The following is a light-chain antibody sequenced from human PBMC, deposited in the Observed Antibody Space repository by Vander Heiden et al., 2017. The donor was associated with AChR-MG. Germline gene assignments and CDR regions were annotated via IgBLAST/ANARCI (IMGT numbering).Light chain of an antibody. CDR2: DAS. CDR1: QSVSSY. CDR3: QQPSNWPPIT. Sequence: EIVLTQSPATLSLSPGERATLSCRASQSVSSYLAWYQQKPGQAPRLLIYDASNRATGIPARFSGSGYGTDFTLTISSLEPEDFAVYYCQQPSNWPPITFGQGTRLDIK. V-gene: IGKV3-11*01. J-gene: IGKJ5*01.